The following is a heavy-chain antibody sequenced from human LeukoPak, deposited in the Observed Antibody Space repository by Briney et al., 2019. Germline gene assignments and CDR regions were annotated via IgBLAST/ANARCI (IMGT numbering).Heavy chain of an antibody. CDR3: AKDILWFGELTGFDY. CDR2: ISCNSGSI. D-gene: IGHD3-10*01. V-gene: IGHV3-9*01. Sequence: GRSLRLSCAASGFTFDDYAMHWVRQPPGKGLEWVSGISCNSGSIGYADSVKGRFTISRDNAKNSLYLQMNSLRAEDTALYYCAKDILWFGELTGFDYWGQGTLVTVSS. CDR1: GFTFDDYA. J-gene: IGHJ4*02.